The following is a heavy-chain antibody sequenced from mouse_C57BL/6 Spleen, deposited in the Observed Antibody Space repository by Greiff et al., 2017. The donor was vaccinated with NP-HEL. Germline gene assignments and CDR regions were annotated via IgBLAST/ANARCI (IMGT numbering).Heavy chain of an antibody. D-gene: IGHD2-1*01. CDR2: IYPIRGHT. CDR3: ARGDIYYGNYEPFDY. J-gene: IGHJ2*01. Sequence: VKLQESGAELASPGASVKLSCKASASHYPLPFILFLTPRPLQGLEWIGEIYPIRGHTYYNEKFKGKATLTADESSSTAYMELRSLTSEDSAVYFCARGDIYYGNYEPFDYWGQGTTLTVSS. CDR1: ASHYPLPF. V-gene: IGHV1-81*01.